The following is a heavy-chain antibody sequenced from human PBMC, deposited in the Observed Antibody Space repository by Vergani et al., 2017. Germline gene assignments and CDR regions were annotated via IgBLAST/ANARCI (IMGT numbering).Heavy chain of an antibody. Sequence: VQLVESGGGVVQPGGSLRLSCAASGFSFSTYGMHWVRQAPGRGLEWVSAISGSGGSTYYADSVKGRFTISRDNSKNTLYLQMNSLRAEDTAVYYCAKASSGYYWGQGTLVTVSS. D-gene: IGHD6-19*01. J-gene: IGHJ4*02. CDR1: GFSFSTYG. CDR2: ISGSGGST. CDR3: AKASSGYY. V-gene: IGHV3-23*04.